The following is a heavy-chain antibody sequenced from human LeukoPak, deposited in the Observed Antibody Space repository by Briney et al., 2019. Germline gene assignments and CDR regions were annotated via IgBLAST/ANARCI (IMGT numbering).Heavy chain of an antibody. CDR1: GGSISSYY. V-gene: IGHV4-59*01. D-gene: IGHD3-9*01. Sequence: SETLSLTCTVSGGSISSYYWSWIRQPPGKGLEWIGYIYYSGSTNYNPSLKGRVTISVDTSKNQFSLKLSSVTAADTAVYYCARGGKDYDILTGYYYYHYMDVWGKGTTVTISS. J-gene: IGHJ6*03. CDR2: IYYSGST. CDR3: ARGGKDYDILTGYYYYHYMDV.